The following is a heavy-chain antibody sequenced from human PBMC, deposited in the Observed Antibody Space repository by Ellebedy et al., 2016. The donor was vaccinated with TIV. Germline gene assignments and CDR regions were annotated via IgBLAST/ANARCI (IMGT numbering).Heavy chain of an antibody. D-gene: IGHD2-15*01. CDR1: GFTFSSFR. CDR3: ADTPAVFCHGASCYSGKSS. J-gene: IGHJ4*02. CDR2: IDSDGSST. V-gene: IGHV3-74*01. Sequence: GGSLRLXXAASGFTFSSFRMHWVRQAPGKGLVWVSRIDSDGSSTSYADSVKGRFTISRDNSKNTLYLEMNSLRPEDTAVYYCADTPAVFCHGASCYSGKSSWGQGTLVTVSS.